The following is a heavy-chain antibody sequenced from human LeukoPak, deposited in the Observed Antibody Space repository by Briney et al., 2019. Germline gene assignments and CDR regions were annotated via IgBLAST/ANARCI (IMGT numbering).Heavy chain of an antibody. CDR3: ARGGGSGGQKNFDY. J-gene: IGHJ4*02. CDR2: IYTSGST. CDR1: GGSIGSYY. Sequence: SETLSLTCTVSGGSIGSYYWSWIRQPAGKGLEWIGRIYTSGSTNYNPSLKSRVTMSVDTSKNQFSLKLSSVTAADTAVYYCARGGGSGGQKNFDYWGQGTLVTVSS. V-gene: IGHV4-4*07. D-gene: IGHD6-25*01.